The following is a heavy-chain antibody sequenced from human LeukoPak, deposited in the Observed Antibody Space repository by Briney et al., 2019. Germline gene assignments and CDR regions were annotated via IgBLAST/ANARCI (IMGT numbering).Heavy chain of an antibody. V-gene: IGHV3-33*08. D-gene: IGHD3-10*01. J-gene: IGHJ4*02. Sequence: GGSLRLSCAASGFTFSSYWMHWVRQAPGKGLEWVAVIWSDGSNKYYAGSVKGRFTISRDNSKKTLYLQMNSLRVEDTAVYYCVRASGSFDYWGQGTLVTVSS. CDR3: VRASGSFDY. CDR1: GFTFSSYW. CDR2: IWSDGSNK.